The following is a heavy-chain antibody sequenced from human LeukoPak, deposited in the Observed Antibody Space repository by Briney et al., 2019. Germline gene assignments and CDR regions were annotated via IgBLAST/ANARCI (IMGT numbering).Heavy chain of an antibody. Sequence: SGGSLRLSCAASGFTFSSYGMHWVRQAPGKGLEWVAVISYDGSNKYYADSVKGRFTISRDNSKNTLYLQMNSLRAEDTAVYYCAKDPYRIVGVTRDTFDIWGQGTMVTVFS. V-gene: IGHV3-30*18. CDR3: AKDPYRIVGVTRDTFDI. J-gene: IGHJ3*02. D-gene: IGHD1-26*01. CDR2: ISYDGSNK. CDR1: GFTFSSYG.